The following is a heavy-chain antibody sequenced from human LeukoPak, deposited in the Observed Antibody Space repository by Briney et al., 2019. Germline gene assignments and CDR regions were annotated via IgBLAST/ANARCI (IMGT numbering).Heavy chain of an antibody. J-gene: IGHJ4*02. V-gene: IGHV3-23*01. Sequence: GGSLKLSCAASGFTFSSYAMSWVRQAPGKGLEWVSAISGSGGSTYYADSVKGRFTISRDNSKNTLYLQMNSLRAEDTAVYYCAKDRGTYYYDNSGYPFDYWGQGTLVTVSS. CDR1: GFTFSSYA. D-gene: IGHD3-22*01. CDR3: AKDRGTYYYDNSGYPFDY. CDR2: ISGSGGST.